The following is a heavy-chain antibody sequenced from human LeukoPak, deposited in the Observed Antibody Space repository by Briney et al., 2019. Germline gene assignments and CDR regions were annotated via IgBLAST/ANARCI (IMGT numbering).Heavy chain of an antibody. Sequence: GGSLRLSCAASGFTFSSYGMHWVRQAPGKGLEWVAVIWYDRSNKYYADSVKGRFTISRDNSKNTLYLQMNSLRAEDTAVYYCARGGDIVVVPAAMSLDYWGQGTLVTVSS. CDR2: IWYDRSNK. D-gene: IGHD2-2*01. V-gene: IGHV3-33*01. CDR3: ARGGDIVVVPAAMSLDY. J-gene: IGHJ4*02. CDR1: GFTFSSYG.